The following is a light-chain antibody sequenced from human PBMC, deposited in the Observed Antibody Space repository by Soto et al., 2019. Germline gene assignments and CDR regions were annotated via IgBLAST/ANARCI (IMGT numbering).Light chain of an antibody. CDR3: QQYNSYSSWT. CDR1: QSLNSL. J-gene: IGKJ1*01. CDR2: DAS. V-gene: IGKV1-5*01. Sequence: DIQMTLSPSTLSASVGDRVTITCRASQSLNSLLAWYQQKPGRAPKLLIYDASTLESGVPSRFGGSGSGTEFTLTISSLQTDDFATYYCQQYNSYSSWTFGQGTKVDIK.